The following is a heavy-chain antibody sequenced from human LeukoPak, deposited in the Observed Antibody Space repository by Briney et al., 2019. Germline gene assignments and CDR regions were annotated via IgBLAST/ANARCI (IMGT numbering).Heavy chain of an antibody. CDR1: GYTFTGYY. V-gene: IGHV1-2*02. CDR3: ARDFTGYCSSTSCYTLFDY. D-gene: IGHD2-2*02. CDR2: INPNSGDT. J-gene: IGHJ4*02. Sequence: ASVKVSCKASGYTFTGYYMHWVRQAPGQGLEWMGWINPNSGDTNYAQKFQGRVTMTRDTSISTAYMELSRLRSDDTAVYYCARDFTGYCSSTSCYTLFDYWGQGTPVTVSS.